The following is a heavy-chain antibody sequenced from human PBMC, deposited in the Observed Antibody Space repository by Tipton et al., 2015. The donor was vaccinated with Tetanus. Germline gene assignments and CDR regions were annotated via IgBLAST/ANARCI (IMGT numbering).Heavy chain of an antibody. V-gene: IGHV4-4*07. D-gene: IGHD6-13*01. CDR1: GGSISSYY. CDR2: IYTSGST. CDR3: ARAAAAGPGAAFDI. J-gene: IGHJ3*02. Sequence: TLSLTCTVSGGSISSYYWSWIRQPAGKGLEWIGRIYTSGSTNYNPSLKSRVTMSVDTSKNQFSLKLSSVTAADTAVYYCARAAAAGPGAAFDIWGQGTMVTVSS.